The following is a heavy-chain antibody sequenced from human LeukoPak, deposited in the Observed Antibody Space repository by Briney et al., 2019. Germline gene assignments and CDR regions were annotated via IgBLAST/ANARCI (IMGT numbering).Heavy chain of an antibody. D-gene: IGHD3-10*01. V-gene: IGHV1-2*02. Sequence: GASVTVSFKASGYTFTDYYMHWVRQAPGQGLEWMGWIKPKNGDTKSAQKFQGRVTMTRDTSISTLYMEMSRLTSDDTAIYYCAREDTYYYGSDNYDSFDVWGQGTMVTVSS. J-gene: IGHJ3*01. CDR3: AREDTYYYGSDNYDSFDV. CDR2: IKPKNGDT. CDR1: GYTFTDYY.